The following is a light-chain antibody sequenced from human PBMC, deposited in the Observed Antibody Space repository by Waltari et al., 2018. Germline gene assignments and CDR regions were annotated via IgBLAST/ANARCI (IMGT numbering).Light chain of an antibody. CDR2: DTS. Sequence: DTVLTQSPATLSLSPGERATLSCRASQSVRNFLAWYQPKPGQAPRLLIYDTSNRATGIPARFSGSWFGTDFTLTIRSLEPEDFAVYYCQQRSNWPLTFGGGTKVEIK. CDR3: QQRSNWPLT. V-gene: IGKV3-11*01. J-gene: IGKJ4*01. CDR1: QSVRNF.